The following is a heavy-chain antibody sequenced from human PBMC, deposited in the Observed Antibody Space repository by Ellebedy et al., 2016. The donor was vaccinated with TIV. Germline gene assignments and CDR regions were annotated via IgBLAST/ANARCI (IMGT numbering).Heavy chain of an antibody. V-gene: IGHV3-7*01. D-gene: IGHD5-24*01. CDR2: IKQDESEK. CDR1: GFTFGNYW. CDR3: AKVQCPGRWSNCPLDV. J-gene: IGHJ6*02. Sequence: GGSLRLSCVASGFTFGNYWMDWVRQAPGKGLEWVANIKQDESEKYYVNSVKGRFTISRDNAKNSVFLQMQSLRAEDTAKYYCAKVQCPGRWSNCPLDVWGQGTTVTVSS.